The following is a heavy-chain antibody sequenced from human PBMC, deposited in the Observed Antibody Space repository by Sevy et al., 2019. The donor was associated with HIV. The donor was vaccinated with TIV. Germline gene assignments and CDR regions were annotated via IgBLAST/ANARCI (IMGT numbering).Heavy chain of an antibody. Sequence: SETLSLTCTVSGGSISSSSYYWGWIRQPPGKGLEWIGSIYYSGSTYYNPSLKSRVTISVDTSKNQFSLKLSSVTAADTAVYYCARHGTSYDFWSGYYSFSDFDYWGQGTLVTVSS. J-gene: IGHJ4*02. V-gene: IGHV4-39*01. D-gene: IGHD3-3*01. CDR1: GGSISSSSYY. CDR3: ARHGTSYDFWSGYYSFSDFDY. CDR2: IYYSGST.